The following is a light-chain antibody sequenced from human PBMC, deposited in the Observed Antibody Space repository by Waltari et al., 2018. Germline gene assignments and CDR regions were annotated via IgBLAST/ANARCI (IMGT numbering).Light chain of an antibody. CDR1: TGAVPRGHS. CDR2: NTN. V-gene: IGLV7-46*01. Sequence: QAVVTQEPSLTVSPGGTVTLTCGSSTGAVPRGHSPYWFQQKPVQAPRTLIYNTNTEPPGTPARFSGSLLGGKAALTLSGAQPEDEAEYYCLLSYSDAVVFGGGTKLTVL. J-gene: IGLJ2*01. CDR3: LLSYSDAVV.